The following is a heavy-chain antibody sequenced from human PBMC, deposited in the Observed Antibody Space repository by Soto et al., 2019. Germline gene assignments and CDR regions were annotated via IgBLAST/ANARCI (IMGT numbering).Heavy chain of an antibody. CDR3: ATARVFDYYGSGSYYSY. Sequence: GASVKVSCKASGYTLTSYGISWVRQAPGQGLEWMGWISAYNGNTNYAQKLQGRVTMTTDTSTSTAYMELRSLRSDDTAVYYCATARVFDYYGSGSYYSYWGQGTLVTVSS. CDR2: ISAYNGNT. CDR1: GYTLTSYG. V-gene: IGHV1-18*04. D-gene: IGHD3-10*01. J-gene: IGHJ4*02.